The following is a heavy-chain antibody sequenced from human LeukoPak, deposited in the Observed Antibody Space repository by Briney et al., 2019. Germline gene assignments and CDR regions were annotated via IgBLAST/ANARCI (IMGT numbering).Heavy chain of an antibody. D-gene: IGHD2-15*01. CDR2: INPNSGGT. J-gene: IGHJ4*02. CDR1: GYTFTGYY. V-gene: IGHV1-2*06. Sequence: KVSCXXSGYTFTGYYMHWVRQAPGQGLEWMGRINPNSGGTNYAQKFQGRVTMTRDTSISTAYMELSRLRSDDTAVYYCARVGPRVGACSGGSCYINYWGQGTLVTVSS. CDR3: ARVGPRVGACSGGSCYINY.